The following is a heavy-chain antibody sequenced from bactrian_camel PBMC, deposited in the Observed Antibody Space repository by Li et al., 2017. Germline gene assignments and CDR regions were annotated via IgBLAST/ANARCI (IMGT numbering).Heavy chain of an antibody. CDR2: ITRIHGGT. V-gene: IGHV3S68*01. Sequence: HVQLVESGGGSVQAGGSLNLSCAASVNSNNLNCMGWFRQAPGKEREGVASITRIHGGTAYADSVKGRFIISRDNTKNTWYLQMNILKPEDTAMYYCAAVVGCSTAPWLRDPGQRQGPIYWGQGTQVTVS. CDR3: AAVVGCSTAPWLRDPGQRQGPIY. D-gene: IGHD7*01. CDR1: VNSNNLNC. J-gene: IGHJ4*01.